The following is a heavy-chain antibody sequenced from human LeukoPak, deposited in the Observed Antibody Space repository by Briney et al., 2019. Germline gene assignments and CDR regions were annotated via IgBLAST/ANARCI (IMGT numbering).Heavy chain of an antibody. Sequence: GGSLRLSCAASGFTFTDYWMSWVRQAPGKGLEWVANIKRDGSEKYYVDSVKGRFTISRDNAKNSLYLQMNSLRAEDTAVYYCAREGAAAGMGYYGMDVWGQGTTVTVSS. D-gene: IGHD6-13*01. CDR2: IKRDGSEK. CDR3: AREGAAAGMGYYGMDV. V-gene: IGHV3-7*01. CDR1: GFTFTDYW. J-gene: IGHJ6*02.